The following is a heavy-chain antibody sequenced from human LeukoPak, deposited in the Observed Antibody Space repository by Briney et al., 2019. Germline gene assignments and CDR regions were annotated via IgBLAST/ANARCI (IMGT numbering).Heavy chain of an antibody. CDR2: ITGSGGST. Sequence: PGGSLRLSCAASGFTFSNYAMSWVRQAPGKGLEWVSAITGSGGSTYCADSVKGRFTISRDNSKNTLYLQMNSLRAEDTAVYYCARDRNGNYGRWGFDYWGQGTLVTVSS. CDR1: GFTFSNYA. V-gene: IGHV3-23*01. D-gene: IGHD4-17*01. J-gene: IGHJ4*02. CDR3: ARDRNGNYGRWGFDY.